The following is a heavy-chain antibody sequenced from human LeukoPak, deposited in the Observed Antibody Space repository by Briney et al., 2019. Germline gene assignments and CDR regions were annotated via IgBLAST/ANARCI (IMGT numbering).Heavy chain of an antibody. CDR2: IYYSGST. Sequence: SETLSLTCTVSGGSISSSSYYWGWIRQPPGKGLEWIGSIYYSGSTYYNPSLKSRVTISVDTSKNQFSLKLSSVTATDTAVYYCARDLGDLQAEGYWGQGTLVTVSS. CDR3: ARDLGDLQAEGY. CDR1: GGSISSSSYY. J-gene: IGHJ4*02. V-gene: IGHV4-39*07. D-gene: IGHD3-10*01.